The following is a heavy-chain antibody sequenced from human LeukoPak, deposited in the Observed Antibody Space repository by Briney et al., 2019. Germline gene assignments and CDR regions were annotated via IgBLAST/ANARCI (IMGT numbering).Heavy chain of an antibody. CDR2: IYYSGST. V-gene: IGHV4-31*03. CDR1: GGSISSGGYY. J-gene: IGHJ3*02. D-gene: IGHD3-22*01. CDR3: ARESRSYYYDSSGYYYVGHAFDI. Sequence: PSQTLSLTCTVSGGSISSGGYYWSWIRQHPGKGLEWIGYIYYSGSTYYNPSLKSRVTISVDTSKNQFSLKLSSVTAADTAVYYCARESRSYYYDSSGYYYVGHAFDIWGQGTMVTVSS.